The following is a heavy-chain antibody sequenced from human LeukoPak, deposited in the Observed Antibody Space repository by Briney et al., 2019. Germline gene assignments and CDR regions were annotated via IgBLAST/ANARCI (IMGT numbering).Heavy chain of an antibody. CDR2: ITPNADGT. D-gene: IGHD3-22*01. Sequence: GGSLRLSCAASGFTFGSYGMSWVRQAPGKGLEWVSFITPNADGTSYADSVEGRFTISRDNPRNTLYMQMNSLRDEDTALYYCAIMHGYYDGSGYWVQWGQGTLVTVSS. CDR1: GFTFGSYG. CDR3: AIMHGYYDGSGYWVQ. V-gene: IGHV3-23*01. J-gene: IGHJ1*01.